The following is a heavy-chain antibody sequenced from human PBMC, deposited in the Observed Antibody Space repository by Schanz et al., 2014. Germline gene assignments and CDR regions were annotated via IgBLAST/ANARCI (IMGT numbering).Heavy chain of an antibody. CDR2: ISYDGNTK. CDR3: ARDKGGLIPFDY. D-gene: IGHD2-15*01. Sequence: QVQLVESGGGVVQPGRSLRLSCAASGFTFSNYGLHWVRQAPGKGLEWVTVISYDGNTKYYADSVKGRFTISRDNSKNTLYLQMNSLRAEDTAVYYCARDKGGLIPFDYWGQGTLVAVSS. V-gene: IGHV3-30*03. CDR1: GFTFSNYG. J-gene: IGHJ4*02.